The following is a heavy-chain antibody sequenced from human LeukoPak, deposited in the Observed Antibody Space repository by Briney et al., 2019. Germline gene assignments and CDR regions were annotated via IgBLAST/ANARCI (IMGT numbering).Heavy chain of an antibody. Sequence: PSETLSLTCAVYGGSFSGYYWSWICQPPGKGLEWIGEINHSGSTNYNPSLKSRVTISVDTSKNQFSLKLSSVTAADTAVYYCARTVSYYGSGSYYRNWGQGTLVTVSS. V-gene: IGHV4-34*01. CDR1: GGSFSGYY. CDR3: ARTVSYYGSGSYYRN. D-gene: IGHD3-10*01. J-gene: IGHJ4*02. CDR2: INHSGST.